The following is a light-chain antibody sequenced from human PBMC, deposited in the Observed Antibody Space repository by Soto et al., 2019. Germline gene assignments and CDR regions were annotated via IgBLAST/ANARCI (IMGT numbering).Light chain of an antibody. V-gene: IGKV3D-20*02. J-gene: IGKJ5*01. CDR3: QQHFNGPIT. Sequence: IVLTQSPGTLSLSPGERATLSCRASQTGSNSYLAWYQQKSGQAPRLLIYGVSTRATGTPDRFSGSGSGTEFTLTISSLEPEDFAVYYCQQHFNGPITFGQGTRLEIK. CDR1: QTGSNSY. CDR2: GVS.